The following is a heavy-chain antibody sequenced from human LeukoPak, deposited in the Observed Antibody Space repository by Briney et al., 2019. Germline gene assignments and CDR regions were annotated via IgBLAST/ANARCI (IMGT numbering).Heavy chain of an antibody. V-gene: IGHV4-59*12. CDR3: ARDYSGYPGYYYMDV. D-gene: IGHD5-12*01. CDR2: IYYSGST. J-gene: IGHJ6*03. Sequence: SETLSLTCTVSGGSISSYYWSWIRQPPGKGLEWIGYIYYSGSTNYNPSLKSRVTISVDTSKNQFSLKLSSVTAADTAVYYCARDYSGYPGYYYMDVWGKGTTVTVSS. CDR1: GGSISSYY.